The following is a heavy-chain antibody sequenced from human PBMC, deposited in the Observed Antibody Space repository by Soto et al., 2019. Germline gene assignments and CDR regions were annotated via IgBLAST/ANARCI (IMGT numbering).Heavy chain of an antibody. V-gene: IGHV3-23*01. J-gene: IGHJ5*02. CDR3: AKGPYASSSLNWFDP. CDR1: GFTFSGYA. D-gene: IGHD6-13*01. Sequence: GGSLRLSCAASGFTFSGYAMSWVRQAPGKGLEWATTISGSGGSTYYADSVKGRFTISRDNSKDTLYLQMNSLRAEDTAVYYCAKGPYASSSLNWFDPWGQGTLVTVSS. CDR2: ISGSGGST.